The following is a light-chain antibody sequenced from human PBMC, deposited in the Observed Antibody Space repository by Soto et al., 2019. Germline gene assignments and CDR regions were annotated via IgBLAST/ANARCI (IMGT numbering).Light chain of an antibody. J-gene: IGLJ1*01. Sequence: QSVLTQPAPVSGSPGQSITISCTGTSSDVGSYNLVSWYQQHPGKAHKLMIYEVSKRPSGVSNRFSGSKSGNTASLTISGLQAEDEADYYCCSYAGSSTFYVFGTGTKVTV. CDR3: CSYAGSSTFYV. V-gene: IGLV2-23*02. CDR1: SSDVGSYNL. CDR2: EVS.